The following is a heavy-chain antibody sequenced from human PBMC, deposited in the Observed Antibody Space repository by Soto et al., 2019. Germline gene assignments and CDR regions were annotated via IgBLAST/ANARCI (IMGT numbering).Heavy chain of an antibody. J-gene: IGHJ4*02. V-gene: IGHV3-21*01. CDR1: GFTFSSYS. CDR3: ARETYYYDSSGYYLYYFDY. Sequence: PGGSLRLSCVASGFTFSSYSMNWVRQAPGKGLEWVSSISSSSSYIHYADSVKGRFTISRDNAKNSLYLQMNSLRAEDTAVYYCARETYYYDSSGYYLYYFDYWGQGT. D-gene: IGHD3-22*01. CDR2: ISSSSSYI.